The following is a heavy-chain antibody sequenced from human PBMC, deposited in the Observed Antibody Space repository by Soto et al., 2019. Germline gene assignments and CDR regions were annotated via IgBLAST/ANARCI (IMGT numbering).Heavy chain of an antibody. CDR3: ARVIGGLYYFDY. CDR1: GYTFTSYA. CDR2: INAGNGNT. V-gene: IGHV1-3*01. Sequence: VKVSCKASGYTFTSYAMHWVRQAPGQRLERMGWINAGNGNTKYSQKFQGRVTITRDTSASTAYMELSSLRSEDTAVYYCARVIGGLYYFDYWGQGTPVTVSS. J-gene: IGHJ4*02. D-gene: IGHD3-16*01.